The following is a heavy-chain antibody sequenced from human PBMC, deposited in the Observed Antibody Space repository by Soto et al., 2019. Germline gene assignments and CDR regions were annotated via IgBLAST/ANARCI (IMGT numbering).Heavy chain of an antibody. CDR1: GYTFTSYG. CDR2: ISAYNGNT. Sequence: ASVKVSCKASGYTFTSYGISWVRQAPGQGLEWMGWISAYNGNTNYAQKLQGRVTMTTDTSTSTAYMELRSLRSDDTAVYYCARDTLGVRAAAPPTVWGQGTTVTVS. CDR3: ARDTLGVRAAAPPTV. D-gene: IGHD6-13*01. J-gene: IGHJ6*02. V-gene: IGHV1-18*01.